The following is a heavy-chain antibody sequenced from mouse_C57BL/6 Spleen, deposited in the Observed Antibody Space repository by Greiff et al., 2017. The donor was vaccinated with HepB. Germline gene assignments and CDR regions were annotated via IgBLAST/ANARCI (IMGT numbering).Heavy chain of an antibody. Sequence: EVHLVESGAELVRPGASVKLSCTASGFNIKDDYMHWVKQRPEQGLEWIGWIDPENGDTEYASKFQGKATITADTSSNTAYLQLSSLTSEDTAVYYCTTAYDYDEGAWFAYWGQGTLVTVSA. CDR2: IDPENGDT. D-gene: IGHD2-4*01. CDR1: GFNIKDDY. CDR3: TTAYDYDEGAWFAY. V-gene: IGHV14-4*01. J-gene: IGHJ3*01.